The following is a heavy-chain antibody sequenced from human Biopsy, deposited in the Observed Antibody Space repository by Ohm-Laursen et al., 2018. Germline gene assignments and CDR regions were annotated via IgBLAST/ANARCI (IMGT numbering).Heavy chain of an antibody. CDR3: ARVVGAATGFDQ. Sequence: SDTLSLTWSVSRGSISGSYWTWIRQSPGKRLEWIGYIYSSGTTDYNPSLQSRVSMSLELSTDQFSLKVDSVTAADTAVYYCARVVGAATGFDQWGQGIPVTVSS. D-gene: IGHD1-26*01. CDR2: IYSSGTT. J-gene: IGHJ4*02. CDR1: RGSISGSY. V-gene: IGHV4-59*07.